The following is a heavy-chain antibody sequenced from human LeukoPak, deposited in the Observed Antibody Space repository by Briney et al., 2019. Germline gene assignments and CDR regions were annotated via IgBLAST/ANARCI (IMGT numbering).Heavy chain of an antibody. V-gene: IGHV3-66*01. Sequence: QPGGSLRLSWAASGFTVSSNYMSWGRQAPGKGLEWGSGIYIGGSTYYVDSVKGRFTISRDNSKNTLYLQINSVSADDTDVYYCASAPLIMITSGGVIVRQSIPHAFDIWGQGTMVTVSS. CDR1: GFTVSSNY. D-gene: IGHD3-16*02. CDR2: IYIGGST. CDR3: ASAPLIMITSGGVIVRQSIPHAFDI. J-gene: IGHJ3*02.